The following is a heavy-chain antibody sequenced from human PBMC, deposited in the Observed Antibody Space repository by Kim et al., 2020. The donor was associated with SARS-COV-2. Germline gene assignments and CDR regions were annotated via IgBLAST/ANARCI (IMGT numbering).Heavy chain of an antibody. CDR2: INAGNGNT. CDR3: ATSPMVRGVIGY. V-gene: IGHV1-3*01. D-gene: IGHD3-10*01. J-gene: IGHJ4*02. CDR1: GYTFTSYA. Sequence: ASVKVSCKASGYTFTSYAMHWVRQAPGQRLEWMGWINAGNGNTKYSQKFQGRVTITRDTSASTAYMELSSLRSEDTAVYYCATSPMVRGVIGYWGQGTLVTVSS.